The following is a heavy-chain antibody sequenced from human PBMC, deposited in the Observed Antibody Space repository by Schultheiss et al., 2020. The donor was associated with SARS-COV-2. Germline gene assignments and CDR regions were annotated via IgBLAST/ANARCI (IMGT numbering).Heavy chain of an antibody. V-gene: IGHV1-69*04. J-gene: IGHJ2*01. CDR1: GGTFSSYA. CDR2: IIPILGIA. CDR3: ARRVATGWHFDL. Sequence: SVKVSCKASGGTFSSYAISWVRQAPGQGLEWMGRIIPILGIANYAQKFQGRVTITADKSTSTAYMELSSLRSEDTAVYYCARRVATGWHFDLWGRGTLVTVSS. D-gene: IGHD5-12*01.